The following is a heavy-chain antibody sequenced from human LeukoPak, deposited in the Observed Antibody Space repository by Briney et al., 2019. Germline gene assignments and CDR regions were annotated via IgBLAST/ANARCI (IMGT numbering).Heavy chain of an antibody. CDR2: ISGSGGGT. Sequence: GGSLRLSCAASGFTFSSYAMSWVRQAPGKGLEWVSAISGSGGGTYYADSVKGRFTISRDNSKNTLYLQMNSLRAEDTAVYYCAKDRPMNIVVVPAAISWFDPWGQGTLVTVSS. D-gene: IGHD2-2*01. J-gene: IGHJ5*02. CDR1: GFTFSSYA. CDR3: AKDRPMNIVVVPAAISWFDP. V-gene: IGHV3-23*01.